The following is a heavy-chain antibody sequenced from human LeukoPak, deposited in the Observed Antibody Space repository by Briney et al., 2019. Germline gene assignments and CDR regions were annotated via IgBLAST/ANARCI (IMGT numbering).Heavy chain of an antibody. CDR1: GGTFSNDA. Sequence: SVKVSCKASGGTFSNDATSWVRQAPGQGLEWMGRIFPILGIANYAQKFQGRVTITADKSTSTAYMELSSLRSEDTAVYYCASPSTTSYYDSSGFFDYWGQGTLVTVSS. J-gene: IGHJ4*02. CDR2: IFPILGIA. V-gene: IGHV1-69*04. CDR3: ASPSTTSYYDSSGFFDY. D-gene: IGHD3-22*01.